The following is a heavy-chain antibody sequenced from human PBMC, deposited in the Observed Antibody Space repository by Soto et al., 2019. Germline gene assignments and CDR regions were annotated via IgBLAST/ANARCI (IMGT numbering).Heavy chain of an antibody. Sequence: SETLSLTCTVSGDSVTSYHHYWSWIRQPPGKGLDWIGYIDYRGITNYNPSLKSRVTITVDKSRNQFSLMLNSVTFGDTAVYYCARTALGGGYWGQGTLVTVSS. CDR1: GDSVTSYHHY. J-gene: IGHJ4*02. CDR2: IDYRGIT. D-gene: IGHD3-16*01. CDR3: ARTALGGGY. V-gene: IGHV4-61*01.